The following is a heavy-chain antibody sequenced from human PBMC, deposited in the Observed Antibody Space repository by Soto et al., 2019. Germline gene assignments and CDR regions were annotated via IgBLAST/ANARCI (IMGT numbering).Heavy chain of an antibody. Sequence: SETLSLTCTVSGGSISSGGYYWSWIRQHPGKGLEWIGYIYYSGSTYYNPSLKSRVTISVDTSKNQFSLKLSSVTAADTAVYYCARERLLPHHDYGGNGDYYYGMDVWGQGTTVTVS. CDR3: ARERLLPHHDYGGNGDYYYGMDV. J-gene: IGHJ6*02. CDR2: IYYSGST. V-gene: IGHV4-31*03. D-gene: IGHD4-17*01. CDR1: GGSISSGGYY.